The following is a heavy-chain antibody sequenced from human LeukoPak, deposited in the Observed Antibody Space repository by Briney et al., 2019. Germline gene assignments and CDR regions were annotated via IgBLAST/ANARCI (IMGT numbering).Heavy chain of an antibody. CDR1: GYTFTCYY. CDR3: ARTIEYYYDSSGYSI. Sequence: GASVKVSCKASGYTFTCYYMHWVRQAPGQGLEWMGRINPNSGGTNYAQKFQGRVTMTRDTSISTAYMELSRLRSDDTAVYYRARTIEYYYDSSGYSIWGQGTMGTASS. J-gene: IGHJ3*02. V-gene: IGHV1-2*06. CDR2: INPNSGGT. D-gene: IGHD3-22*01.